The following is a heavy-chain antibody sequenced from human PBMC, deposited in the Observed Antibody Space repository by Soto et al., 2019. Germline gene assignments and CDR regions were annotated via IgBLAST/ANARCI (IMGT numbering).Heavy chain of an antibody. D-gene: IGHD2-2*01. Sequence: GGSLRLSCAASGFTFSSYSMNWVRQAPGKGLEWVSYISSSSSTIYYADSVKGRFTISRDNAKNSLYLQMNSLSAEDTAVYYCARTLGYCSSTSCYAGYAFDIWGQGTMVTVS. CDR2: ISSSSSTI. V-gene: IGHV3-48*01. J-gene: IGHJ3*02. CDR1: GFTFSSYS. CDR3: ARTLGYCSSTSCYAGYAFDI.